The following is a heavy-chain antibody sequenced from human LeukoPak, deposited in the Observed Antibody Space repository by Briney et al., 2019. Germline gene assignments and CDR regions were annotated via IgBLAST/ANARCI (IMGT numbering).Heavy chain of an antibody. D-gene: IGHD1-7*01. J-gene: IGHJ4*02. CDR3: VKGTGTPYYFDY. CDR1: GFTLSSYA. V-gene: IGHV3-23*01. Sequence: GGSLRLSCAASGFTLSSYALTWVRQAPGKGLEWVAAISGSGGSTYYADSVKGRFAISRDNPKNTLYLQMNSLRAEDTAVYFCVKGTGTPYYFDYWGQGTLVTVSS. CDR2: ISGSGGST.